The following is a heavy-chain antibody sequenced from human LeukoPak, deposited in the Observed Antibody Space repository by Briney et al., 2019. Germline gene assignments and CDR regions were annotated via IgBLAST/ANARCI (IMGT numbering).Heavy chain of an antibody. CDR2: ISSSSSYI. J-gene: IGHJ4*02. CDR3: ASIAGAGPASHDY. D-gene: IGHD6-19*01. V-gene: IGHV3-21*01. Sequence: GGSLRLPCAASGFTFSSYSMNWVRQAPGKGLEWVSSISSSSSYIYYADSVKGRFTISRDNAKNSLYLQMNSLRAEDTAVYYCASIAGAGPASHDYWGQGTLVTVSS. CDR1: GFTFSSYS.